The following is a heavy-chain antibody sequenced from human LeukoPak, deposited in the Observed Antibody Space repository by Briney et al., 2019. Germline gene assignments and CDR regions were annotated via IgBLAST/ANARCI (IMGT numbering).Heavy chain of an antibody. D-gene: IGHD6-13*01. J-gene: IGHJ6*02. Sequence: SETLSLTCAVFGGSFSGHYWTWIRQPPGKGLEWIGEISHSGSTNYNPSLKSRVTISIDTSKNQFSVKLSSVTAADTAVYYCAAAAAGYLYYYYGMDVWGQGTTVTVSS. V-gene: IGHV4-34*01. CDR3: AAAAAGYLYYYYGMDV. CDR1: GGSFSGHY. CDR2: ISHSGST.